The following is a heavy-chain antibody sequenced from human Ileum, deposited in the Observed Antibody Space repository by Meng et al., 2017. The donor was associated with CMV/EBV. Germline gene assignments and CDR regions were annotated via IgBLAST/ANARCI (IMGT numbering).Heavy chain of an antibody. CDR2: LKQDGSEA. CDR1: GFTFSDYW. CDR3: ARVGGIWYFDY. D-gene: IGHD3-16*01. Sequence: GGSLRLSCEASGFTFSDYWMSWVRQAPGKGLEWVVNLKQDGSEAYWLDSVKGRFTVSRDNAKNSLYLQMYSLRVEDMAVYYCARVGGIWYFDYWGQGALVTVSS. J-gene: IGHJ4*02. V-gene: IGHV3-7*01.